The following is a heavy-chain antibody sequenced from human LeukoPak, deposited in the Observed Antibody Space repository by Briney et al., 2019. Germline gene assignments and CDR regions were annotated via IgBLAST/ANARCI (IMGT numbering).Heavy chain of an antibody. J-gene: IGHJ4*02. CDR3: ARVVATAIDY. Sequence: SETLSLTCTVSGDSISRYYWSWIRQPAGKGLEWIGRIYNGGIITYNPSLKSRVTISVDTSKNQFSLKLSSVTAADTAVYYCARVVATAIDYWGQGTLVTVSS. CDR1: GDSISRYY. CDR2: IYNGGII. V-gene: IGHV4-4*07. D-gene: IGHD5-12*01.